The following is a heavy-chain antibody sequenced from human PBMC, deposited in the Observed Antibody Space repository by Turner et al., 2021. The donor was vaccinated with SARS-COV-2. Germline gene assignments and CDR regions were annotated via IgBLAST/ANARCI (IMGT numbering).Heavy chain of an antibody. CDR3: AKDLTFIVVNDVVDA. CDR2: ISGGGGSI. V-gene: IGHV3-23*04. J-gene: IGHJ6*02. CDR1: GVTVSSNY. D-gene: IGHD2-2*01. Sequence: EVQLVETGGGLIQPVGSLRLSCAASGVTVSSNYMSWGRQAPGKGLEWVSAISGGGGSISYADSVKGRFAISRDNSKNTLYLQMNSLRAEDTAVYYCAKDLTFIVVNDVVDAWGQGTTVTVSS.